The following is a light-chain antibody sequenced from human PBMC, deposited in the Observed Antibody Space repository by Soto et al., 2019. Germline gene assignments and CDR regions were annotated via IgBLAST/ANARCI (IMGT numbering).Light chain of an antibody. CDR1: QSVSSN. V-gene: IGKV3-15*01. CDR2: GAS. CDR3: QQYNNWPPWT. J-gene: IGKJ1*01. Sequence: EIGLTQSASALSVSPGERATLSCMASQSVSSNLAWYQQKPGQAPRLLIYGASTRATGIPARFSGSGSGTEFTLTISSLQSEDFAVYYCQQYNNWPPWTFGQVAKA.